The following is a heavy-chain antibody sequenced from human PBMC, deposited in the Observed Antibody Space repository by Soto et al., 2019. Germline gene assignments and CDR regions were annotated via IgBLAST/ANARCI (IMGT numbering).Heavy chain of an antibody. J-gene: IGHJ4*02. V-gene: IGHV3-30-3*02. CDR1: GFTYSTYT. CDR2: ISYDGNNK. CDR3: AKDTYYYDSSGYYIYDY. Sequence: PGGSLRLSCAASGFTYSTYTMHWVRQAPGKGLEWVAVISYDGNNKFYADSVKGRFTISRDSTKQTLYLQMNSLRAEDTAVYYCAKDTYYYDSSGYYIYDYWGQGTLVTVSS. D-gene: IGHD3-22*01.